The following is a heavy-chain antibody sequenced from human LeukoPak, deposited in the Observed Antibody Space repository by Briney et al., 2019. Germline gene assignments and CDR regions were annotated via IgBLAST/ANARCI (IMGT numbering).Heavy chain of an antibody. CDR2: ISYDGSNK. D-gene: IGHD3-22*01. CDR3: AKRLARWDYDSSGSVPDY. Sequence: AGGSLRLPCAASGFTFSSYGMHWVRQAPGKGLEWVAVISYDGSNKYYADSVKGRFTISRDNSKNTLYLQMNSLRAEDTAVYYCAKRLARWDYDSSGSVPDYWGQGTLVTVSS. J-gene: IGHJ4*02. CDR1: GFTFSSYG. V-gene: IGHV3-30*18.